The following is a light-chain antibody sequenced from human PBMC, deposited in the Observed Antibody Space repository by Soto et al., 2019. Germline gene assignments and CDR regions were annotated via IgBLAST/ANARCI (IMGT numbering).Light chain of an antibody. Sequence: EVVMTQSPATLSVSPGERATLSCRASQSVSSNLAWYQQKPGQAPRLLIYGASTRATGITARFSGSGSGTEFTLTISSLQSEEFAVYYCQQYNNWPPLTFGQGTKVEIK. CDR2: GAS. J-gene: IGKJ1*01. CDR1: QSVSSN. CDR3: QQYNNWPPLT. V-gene: IGKV3-15*01.